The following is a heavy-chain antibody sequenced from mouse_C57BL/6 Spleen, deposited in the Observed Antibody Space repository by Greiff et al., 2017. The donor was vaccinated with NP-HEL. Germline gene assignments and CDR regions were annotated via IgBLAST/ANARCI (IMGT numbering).Heavy chain of an antibody. CDR3: ARQLRPYYFDY. D-gene: IGHD3-2*02. V-gene: IGHV1-52*01. Sequence: QVQLKQPGAELVRPGSSVKLSCKASGYTFTSYWMHWVKQRPIQGLEWSGNIDPSDSETHYNQKFKDKATLTVDKSSSTAYMQLSSLTSEDSAVYYCARQLRPYYFDYWGQGTTLTVSS. CDR1: GYTFTSYW. J-gene: IGHJ2*01. CDR2: IDPSDSET.